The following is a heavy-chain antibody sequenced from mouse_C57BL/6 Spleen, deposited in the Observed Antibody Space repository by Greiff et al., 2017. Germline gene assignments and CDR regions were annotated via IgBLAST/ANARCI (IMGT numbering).Heavy chain of an antibody. CDR2: IDPSDSYT. J-gene: IGHJ2*01. CDR3: ARKSGYVPFGY. V-gene: IGHV1-69*01. D-gene: IGHD2-2*01. CDR1: GYTFTSYW. Sequence: QVQLQQPGAELVMPGASVKLSCKASGYTFTSYWMHWVKQRPGQGLEWIGEIDPSDSYTNYNQKFKGKSTLTVDKSSSTAYMQLSSLTSEDSAVYYCARKSGYVPFGYWGQGTTLTVSS.